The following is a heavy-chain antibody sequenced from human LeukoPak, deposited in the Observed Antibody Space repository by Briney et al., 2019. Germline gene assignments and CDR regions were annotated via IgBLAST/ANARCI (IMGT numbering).Heavy chain of an antibody. Sequence: GGSLRLSCAASGFTFSSYAMNWVRQAPGKGLEWVSGISGSGDSTYYADSVKGRFTISRDNSKNTLYLQMNSLRAEDAALYYCARESSSGFFKWRQGTPVTVSS. CDR2: ISGSGDST. D-gene: IGHD3-22*01. CDR1: GFTFSSYA. CDR3: ARESSSGFFK. J-gene: IGHJ4*02. V-gene: IGHV3-23*01.